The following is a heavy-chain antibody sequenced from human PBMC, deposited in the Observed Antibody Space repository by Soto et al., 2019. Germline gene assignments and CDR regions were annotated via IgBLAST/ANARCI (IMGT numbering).Heavy chain of an antibody. J-gene: IGHJ4*02. CDR3: TTVLVSNTGIYFDY. CDR1: GFTFSNAW. CDR2: IKSKTDGGIT. D-gene: IGHD2-8*02. Sequence: GGSLRLSCAASGFTFSNAWMSWVRQAPGKGLEWVGRIKSKTDGGITDYAAPVKGRFTISRDDSKNTLYLQMNSLKTEDTAVYYCTTVLVSNTGIYFDYWGQGTLVTVSS. V-gene: IGHV3-15*01.